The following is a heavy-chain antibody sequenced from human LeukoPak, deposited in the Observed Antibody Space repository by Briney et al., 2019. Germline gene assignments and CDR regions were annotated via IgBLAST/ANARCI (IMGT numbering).Heavy chain of an antibody. D-gene: IGHD1-20*01. CDR2: ISAYNGNT. J-gene: IGHJ5*02. CDR1: GYTFTSYG. V-gene: IGHV1-18*01. CDR3: VRITANLFAGWFDP. Sequence: ASVKVSCKASGYTFTSYGISWVRQAPGQGLEWMGWISAYNGNTNYAQKLQGRVTMTTDTSTSTAYMELRSLRSDDTAVYYCVRITANLFAGWFDPWGQGTLVTVSS.